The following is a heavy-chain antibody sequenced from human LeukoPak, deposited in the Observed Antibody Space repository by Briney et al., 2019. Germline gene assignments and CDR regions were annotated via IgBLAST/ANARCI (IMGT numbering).Heavy chain of an antibody. J-gene: IGHJ4*02. CDR1: GFTFSSYA. CDR2: VSASGGST. Sequence: GGSLRLSCAASGFTFSSYAMSWVRQAPGKGLEWVSVVSASGGSTYYADSVKGRFTISRDISKYTVFLQMNRLRAEDTAVYYCARMPKYCSSTSCNFYYFDYWGQGTLVTVSS. D-gene: IGHD2-2*01. CDR3: ARMPKYCSSTSCNFYYFDY. V-gene: IGHV3-23*01.